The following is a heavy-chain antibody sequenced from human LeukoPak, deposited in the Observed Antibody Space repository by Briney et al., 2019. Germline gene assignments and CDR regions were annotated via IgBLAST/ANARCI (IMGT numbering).Heavy chain of an antibody. D-gene: IGHD3-10*01. CDR1: GGTFRSYA. Sequence: SVKVSCKASGGTFRSYAISWVRQAPGQRLEWMGGIIPIFGTANSAQKFQGRVRITADESTSTAYMELSSLRSEDTAVYYCARKDYGSGSYYNELPFDIWGQGTMVTVSS. CDR3: ARKDYGSGSYYNELPFDI. V-gene: IGHV1-69*01. J-gene: IGHJ3*02. CDR2: IIPIFGTA.